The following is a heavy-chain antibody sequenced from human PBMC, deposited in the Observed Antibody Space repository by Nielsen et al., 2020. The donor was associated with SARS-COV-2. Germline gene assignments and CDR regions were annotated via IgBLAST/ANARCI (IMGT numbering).Heavy chain of an antibody. CDR2: IIPIFGTA. D-gene: IGHD6-19*01. V-gene: IGHV1-69*01. J-gene: IGHJ4*02. CDR3: ARVGSSGWYLSGYFDY. CDR1: GYTFTSYA. Sequence: KISCKASGYTFTSYAISWVRQAPGQGLEWMGGIIPIFGTANYAQKFQGRVTITADESTSTAYMELSSLRSEDTAVYYCARVGSSGWYLSGYFDYWGQGTLVTVSS.